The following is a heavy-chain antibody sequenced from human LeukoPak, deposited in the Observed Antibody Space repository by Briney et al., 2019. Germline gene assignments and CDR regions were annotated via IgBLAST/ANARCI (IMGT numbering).Heavy chain of an antibody. CDR1: GYTLTGYY. J-gene: IGHJ2*01. CDR3: ARVYYYDSSGYLYWYFDL. Sequence: GASVKVSCKASGYTLTGYYMHWLRQGPGQGLEWMGGIIPIFGTANYAQKFQGRVTITADESTSTAYMELSSLRSEDTAVYYCARVYYYDSSGYLYWYFDLWGHGTLVTVSS. D-gene: IGHD3-22*01. V-gene: IGHV1-69*13. CDR2: IIPIFGTA.